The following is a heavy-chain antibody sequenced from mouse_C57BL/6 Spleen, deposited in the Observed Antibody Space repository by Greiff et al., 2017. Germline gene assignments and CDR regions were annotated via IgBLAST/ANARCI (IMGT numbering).Heavy chain of an antibody. CDR2: ISYDGSN. J-gene: IGHJ2*01. D-gene: IGHD2-13*01. V-gene: IGHV3-6*01. CDR3: ASGVTGFDY. Sequence: EVKLMESGPGLVKPSQSLSLTCSVTGYSITSGYYWNWIRQFPGNKLEWMGYISYDGSNNYNPSLKNRISITRDTSKNQFFLKLNSVTTEDTATYYCASGVTGFDYWGQGTTLTVSS. CDR1: GYSITSGYY.